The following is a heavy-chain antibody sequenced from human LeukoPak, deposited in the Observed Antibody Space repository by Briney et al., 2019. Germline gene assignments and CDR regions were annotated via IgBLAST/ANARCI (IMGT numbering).Heavy chain of an antibody. CDR2: ISGSGGST. J-gene: IGHJ3*02. Sequence: GGSLRLSCAASGFTFSSYAMSWVRQAPGKGLEWVSAISGSGGSTYYADSVKGRFTISRDNSKNTLYLQMNSLRAEDTAVYYCARALRSACSGGSCYAGGFDIWGQGTMVTVSS. CDR1: GFTFSSYA. D-gene: IGHD2-15*01. CDR3: ARALRSACSGGSCYAGGFDI. V-gene: IGHV3-23*01.